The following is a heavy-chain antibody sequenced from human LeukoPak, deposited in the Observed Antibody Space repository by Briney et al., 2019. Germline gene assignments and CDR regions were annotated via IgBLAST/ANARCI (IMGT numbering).Heavy chain of an antibody. CDR3: ARVVGIIAMVRGYWFDP. CDR2: FYYSGNT. D-gene: IGHD3-10*01. J-gene: IGHJ5*02. CDR1: GASISTYC. V-gene: IGHV4-59*01. Sequence: SETLSLTCTVSGASISTYCWSWLRQSPGKGLEWIGYFYYSGNTNYNPSLKSRVTISIGTAKNQLSLKLSSVTAADTAVYYCARVVGIIAMVRGYWFDPWGQGTLVTVSS.